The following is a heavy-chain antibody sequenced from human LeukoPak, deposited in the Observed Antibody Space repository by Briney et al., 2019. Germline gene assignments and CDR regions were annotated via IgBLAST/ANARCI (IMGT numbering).Heavy chain of an antibody. CDR3: AKAQTMTTVTTVFYYGMDV. D-gene: IGHD4-17*01. CDR1: GFIFNTHA. V-gene: IGHV3-23*01. Sequence: GGSLRLSCAASGFIFNTHAMSWVRQAPGKGLEWVSGISADSGHTDHADSVWGRFTISRDNSRNTLYLQMTSLRAEDMAVYYCAKAQTMTTVTTVFYYGMDVWGQGTTVIVSS. CDR2: ISADSGHT. J-gene: IGHJ6*02.